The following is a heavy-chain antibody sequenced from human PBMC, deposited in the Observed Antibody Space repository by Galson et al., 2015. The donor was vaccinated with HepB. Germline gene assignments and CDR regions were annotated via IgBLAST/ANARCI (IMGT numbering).Heavy chain of an antibody. CDR2: ISYDGSNK. V-gene: IGHV3-30*04. Sequence: SLRLSCAASGFTFSSYAFHWVCQAPGKGLEWVAVISYDGSNKNYADSVKGRFTISRDESRNTLHLQMNSLRAEDTAIYYCARDKDPSRTWVDGLIYYGLAVWGQGTTVTVSS. CDR3: ARDKDPSRTWVDGLIYYGLAV. CDR1: GFTFSSYA. D-gene: IGHD6-13*01. J-gene: IGHJ6*02.